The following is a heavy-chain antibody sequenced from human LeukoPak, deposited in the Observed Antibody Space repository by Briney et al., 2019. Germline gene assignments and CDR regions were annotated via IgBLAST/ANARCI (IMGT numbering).Heavy chain of an antibody. D-gene: IGHD5-18*01. J-gene: IGHJ4*02. CDR1: GGSISSYY. V-gene: IGHV4-39*01. Sequence: SETLSLTCTVSGGSISSYYWSWIRQPPGKGLEWVGSIYYSGSTYYNPSLKSRVTISVDTSKNQFSLKLSSVTAADTAVYYCASPRGYSYGHYYFDYWGQGTLVTVSS. CDR3: ASPRGYSYGHYYFDY. CDR2: IYYSGST.